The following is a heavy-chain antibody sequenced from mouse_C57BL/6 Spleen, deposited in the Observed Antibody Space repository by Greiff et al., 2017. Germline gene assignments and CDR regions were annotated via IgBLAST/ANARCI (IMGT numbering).Heavy chain of an antibody. V-gene: IGHV1-50*01. CDR2: IDPSDSYT. J-gene: IGHJ2*01. Sequence: QVQLKQPGAELVKPGASVKLSCKASGYTFTSYWMQWVKQRPGQGLEWIGEIDPSDSYTNYNQKFKGKATLTVDTSSSTAYMQLSSLTSEDSAVYYCARKGYWDYWGQGTTLTVSS. CDR1: GYTFTSYW. CDR3: ARKGYWDY.